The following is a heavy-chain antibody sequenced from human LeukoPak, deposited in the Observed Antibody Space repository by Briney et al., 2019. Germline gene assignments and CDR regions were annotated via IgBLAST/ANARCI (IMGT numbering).Heavy chain of an antibody. CDR2: ISPYNGIT. CDR1: GYTFTSYG. J-gene: IGHJ4*02. Sequence: GASVKVSCKASGYTFTSYGISWVRQAPGQGLEWMGWISPYNGITNYAQKPQGRVTMTTDISTSTAYMELRRLRSDDTAVYYCARAVGIAAAKSDYWGQGTLVTVSS. V-gene: IGHV1-18*01. D-gene: IGHD6-13*01. CDR3: ARAVGIAAAKSDY.